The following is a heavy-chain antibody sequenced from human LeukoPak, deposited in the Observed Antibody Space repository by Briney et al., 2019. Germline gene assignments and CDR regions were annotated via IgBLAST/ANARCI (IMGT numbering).Heavy chain of an antibody. CDR1: GGSVTSASSS. J-gene: IGHJ4*02. CDR2: IYQSGDT. D-gene: IGHD5-12*01. V-gene: IGHV4-30-2*01. Sequence: PSETLSLTCAVSGGSVTSASSSWSWIRQPPGKGLEWIGYIYQSGDTYYSPSLKSRVTISVDRSKNQFSLKVSSVTAADTAVYYCTRRGDYDSFDNWGQGTLVTVSS. CDR3: TRRGDYDSFDN.